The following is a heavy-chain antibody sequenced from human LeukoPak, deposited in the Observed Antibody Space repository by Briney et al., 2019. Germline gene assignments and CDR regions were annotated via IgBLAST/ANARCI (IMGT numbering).Heavy chain of an antibody. CDR1: GFTFSSYG. Sequence: GGSLRLSCAASGFTFSSYGMHWVRQAPGKGLEWVAFIRCDGSNKYYADSVKGRFTISRDNSKNTLYLQMNSLRAEDTAVYYCASDSSGWSAFDYWGQGTLVTVSS. D-gene: IGHD6-19*01. V-gene: IGHV3-30*02. CDR3: ASDSSGWSAFDY. J-gene: IGHJ4*02. CDR2: IRCDGSNK.